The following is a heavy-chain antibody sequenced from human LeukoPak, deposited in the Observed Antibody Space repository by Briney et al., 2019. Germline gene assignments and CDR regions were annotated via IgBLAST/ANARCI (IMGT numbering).Heavy chain of an antibody. V-gene: IGHV3-30-3*01. J-gene: IGHJ4*02. Sequence: GGSLRLSCAASGFTFSTYAMHWVRQAPGKGLEWVAVISYDGGNKYYADSVKGRLTISRDNSKSTLYLQMISLRTEDTAVYYCARADGSVAGPPSGHWGQGTLVTVSS. CDR2: ISYDGGNK. CDR1: GFTFSTYA. D-gene: IGHD6-19*01. CDR3: ARADGSVAGPPSGH.